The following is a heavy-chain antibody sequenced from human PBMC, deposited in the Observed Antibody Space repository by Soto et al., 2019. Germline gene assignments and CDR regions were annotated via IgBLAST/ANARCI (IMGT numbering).Heavy chain of an antibody. J-gene: IGHJ6*02. V-gene: IGHV4-31*03. CDR1: GGSISRGGYY. Sequence: PSETLSLTCTVSGGSISRGGYYWSWIRQHPGKGLEWIGYIYYSGSTYYNPSLKSRVTISVDTSKNQFSLKLSSVTAADTAVYYCARVDVGDDRGIYYYYGMDVWGQGTTVTVSS. CDR2: IYYSGST. D-gene: IGHD3-10*01. CDR3: ARVDVGDDRGIYYYYGMDV.